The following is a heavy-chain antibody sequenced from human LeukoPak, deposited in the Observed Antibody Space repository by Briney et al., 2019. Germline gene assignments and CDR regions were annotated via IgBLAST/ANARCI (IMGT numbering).Heavy chain of an antibody. CDR2: IYYTGNT. CDR3: ARQTGSGLFILP. V-gene: IGHV4-39*01. CDR1: GVSISSSYSY. D-gene: IGHD3/OR15-3a*01. J-gene: IGHJ4*02. Sequence: PSETLSLTCTVSGVSISSSYSYWGWIRQPPGMGLEWIGSIYYTGNTYYNASLKSQVSISIDTSKNQFSLKLTSVTAADTAVYYCARQTGSGLFILPGGQGTLVTVSS.